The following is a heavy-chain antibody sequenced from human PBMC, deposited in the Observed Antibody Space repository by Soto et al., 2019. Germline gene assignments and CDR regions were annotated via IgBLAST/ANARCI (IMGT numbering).Heavy chain of an antibody. Sequence: QVQLVQSGAEVKKPGSSVKVSCKASGVTFSNYAINWVRQAPGQGLEWMGGSIPMFGTANYAQKFQGRVTITADESTSTAYMELSSLRSEDTAVYYCARGRGLGAAYRGFDPWGQGTLVTVSS. CDR1: GVTFSNYA. D-gene: IGHD4-4*01. J-gene: IGHJ5*02. CDR3: ARGRGLGAAYRGFDP. V-gene: IGHV1-69*01. CDR2: SIPMFGTA.